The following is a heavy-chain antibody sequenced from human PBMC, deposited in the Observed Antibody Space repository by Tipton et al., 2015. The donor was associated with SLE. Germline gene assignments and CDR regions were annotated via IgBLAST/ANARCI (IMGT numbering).Heavy chain of an antibody. V-gene: IGHV4-61*01. CDR1: GGSVSSNPHY. CDR2: IHYTVST. Sequence: TLSLTCTVSGGSVSSNPHYWSWIRQPPGKGLEWIGDIHYTVSTNYNPSLNSRVTISIDTSKNQFSLKLSSVTAADTAVYYCARDRRADVWGQGTTVTVSS. J-gene: IGHJ6*02. CDR3: ARDRRADV.